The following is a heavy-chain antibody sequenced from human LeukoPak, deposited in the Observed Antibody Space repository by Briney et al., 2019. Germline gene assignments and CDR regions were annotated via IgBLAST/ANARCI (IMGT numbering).Heavy chain of an antibody. Sequence: GESLKISCKGSGYSFTSYWIGWVRQMPGKGREWMGIIYPSDSDTRYSPSFQGQVTISADKSISTAYLQWSSLKASDTAMYYCARRVGSSSWYGCFDPWGQGTLVTVSS. V-gene: IGHV5-51*01. J-gene: IGHJ5*02. CDR3: ARRVGSSSWYGCFDP. CDR2: IYPSDSDT. D-gene: IGHD6-13*01. CDR1: GYSFTSYW.